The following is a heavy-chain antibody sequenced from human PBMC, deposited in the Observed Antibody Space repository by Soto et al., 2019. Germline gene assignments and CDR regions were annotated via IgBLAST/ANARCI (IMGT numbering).Heavy chain of an antibody. CDR1: GFTFSSYG. CDR3: AKRNGYGGSWYPHGMDV. V-gene: IGHV3-30*18. CDR2: ISYDGSNE. Sequence: PGGSLILSCAASGFTFSSYGMHWVRQAPGKGLEWVAVISYDGSNEYYADSVKGRFTISRDNSKNTLYLQMNSLRAEDTAVYYCAKRNGYGGSWYPHGMDVWGQGTTVTVSS. J-gene: IGHJ6*02. D-gene: IGHD6-13*01.